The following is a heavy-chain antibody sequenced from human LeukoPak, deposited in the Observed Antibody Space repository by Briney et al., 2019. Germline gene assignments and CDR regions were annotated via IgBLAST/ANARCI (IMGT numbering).Heavy chain of an antibody. CDR1: GGSISSGGYY. J-gene: IGHJ6*02. V-gene: IGHV4-31*03. CDR3: ARGRSRDGYNFIPYYYYGMDV. D-gene: IGHD5-12*01. CDR2: IYYSGST. Sequence: SETLSLTCTVSGGSISSGGYYWSWIRQHPGKGLEWIGYIYYSGSTYYNPSLKSRVTISVDTSKNQFFLKLSSVTAADTAVYYCARGRSRDGYNFIPYYYYGMDVWGQGTTVTVSS.